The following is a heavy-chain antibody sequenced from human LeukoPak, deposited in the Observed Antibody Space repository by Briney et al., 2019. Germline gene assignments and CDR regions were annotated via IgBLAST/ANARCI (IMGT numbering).Heavy chain of an antibody. D-gene: IGHD3-3*01. CDR2: IYPGDSDT. J-gene: IGHJ5*02. CDR1: GYSFTSYW. Sequence: GESLKISCKGSGYSFTSYWIGWVRQMPGKGLEWMGIIYPGDSDTRYSPSFQGQVTISADKSISTAYLQWSSLKASDAAMYYCARRHLYYDFWSGYKTRDWFDPWGQGTLVTVSS. CDR3: ARRHLYYDFWSGYKTRDWFDP. V-gene: IGHV5-51*01.